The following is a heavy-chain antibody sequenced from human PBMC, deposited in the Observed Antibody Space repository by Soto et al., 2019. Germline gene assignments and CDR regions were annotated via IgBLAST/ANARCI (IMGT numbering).Heavy chain of an antibody. CDR1: GASISSHY. D-gene: IGHD2-2*01. V-gene: IGHV4-59*11. Sequence: SETLSLTCTVSGASISSHYWSFIRQPPGRGLEWIGHIYYSGSTNYNPSLKSRVTISVDTSKNQFSLKLSSVTAADTAVYYCAREPVGYCSSTSCRMYGMDVWGQGTTVTVSS. CDR3: AREPVGYCSSTSCRMYGMDV. J-gene: IGHJ6*02. CDR2: IYYSGST.